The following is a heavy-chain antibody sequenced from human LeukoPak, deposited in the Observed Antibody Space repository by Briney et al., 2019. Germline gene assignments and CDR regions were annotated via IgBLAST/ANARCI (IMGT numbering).Heavy chain of an antibody. Sequence: SVNVSCMASVGTFSSYAISWVRQAPGHGLEWMGRIIPILGIANYAQKFQGRVTLTADQSTNTAPMELSSLRSEDTAVYYCARDGYNEVGFTHWGQGTLVTVSS. CDR3: ARDGYNEVGFTH. J-gene: IGHJ4*02. D-gene: IGHD5-24*01. CDR1: VGTFSSYA. V-gene: IGHV1-69*04. CDR2: IIPILGIA.